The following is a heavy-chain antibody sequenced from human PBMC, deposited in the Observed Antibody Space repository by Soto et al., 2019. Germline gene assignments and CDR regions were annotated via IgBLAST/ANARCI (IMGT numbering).Heavy chain of an antibody. CDR2: IWSDENNK. CDR3: ARDFKKGSYLDY. Sequence: GGSLRLSCAASGFTFRSYGMHWVRQAPGKGLEWLALIWSDENNKNYADSVKGRFTVSRDNSQNTLYLRMNSLRAEDTAIYYCARDFKKGSYLDYWGQGTPVTVSS. CDR1: GFTFRSYG. D-gene: IGHD3-10*01. V-gene: IGHV3-33*01. J-gene: IGHJ4*02.